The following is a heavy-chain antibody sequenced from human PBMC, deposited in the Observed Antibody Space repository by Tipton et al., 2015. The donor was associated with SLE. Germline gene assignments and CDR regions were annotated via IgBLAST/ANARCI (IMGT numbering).Heavy chain of an antibody. Sequence: SLRLSCAASGFTFSSYSMNWVRQPPGKGPEWVSTIYSGGATYYADSVKDRFIISRDNAKNTVYLQMNSLRADDTALYYCARGGPYYSDFPYFDYWGRGTLVTVSS. D-gene: IGHD4-11*01. CDR2: IYSGGAT. CDR1: GFTFSSYS. J-gene: IGHJ4*02. CDR3: ARGGPYYSDFPYFDY. V-gene: IGHV3-66*01.